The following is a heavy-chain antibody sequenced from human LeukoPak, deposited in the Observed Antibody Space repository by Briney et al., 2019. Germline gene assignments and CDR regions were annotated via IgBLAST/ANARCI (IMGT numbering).Heavy chain of an antibody. CDR1: GGSMKDYY. D-gene: IGHD2-8*01. CDR3: ARDSWSNWFDP. CDR2: IYYSGST. V-gene: IGHV4-59*01. J-gene: IGHJ5*02. Sequence: SETLSLTSTVSGGSMKDYYWSWIRQPPGKGLEWIGYIYYSGSTNYNPSLKSRVTISVDTSNNQFSLRLSSVTAADTAVYYCARDSWSNWFDPWGQGTLVTVSS.